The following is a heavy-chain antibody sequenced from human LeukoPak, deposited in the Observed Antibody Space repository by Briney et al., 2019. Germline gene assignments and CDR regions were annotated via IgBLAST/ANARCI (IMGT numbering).Heavy chain of an antibody. J-gene: IGHJ4*02. D-gene: IGHD3-3*01. CDR3: ARDSSAVFGVVITFDY. Sequence: ASVKVSCKASGGTFSSYAISWVRQAPGQGLEWMGGIIPIFGTANYAQKFQGRVTITADESTSTAYMELSRLRSEDTAVYYCARDSSAVFGVVITFDYWGQGTLVTFSS. CDR1: GGTFSSYA. V-gene: IGHV1-69*01. CDR2: IIPIFGTA.